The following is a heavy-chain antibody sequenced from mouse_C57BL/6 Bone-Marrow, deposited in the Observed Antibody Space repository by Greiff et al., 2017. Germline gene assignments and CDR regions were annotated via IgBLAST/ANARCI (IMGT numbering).Heavy chain of an antibody. J-gene: IGHJ3*01. V-gene: IGHV1-69*01. CDR2: IDPSDSYT. CDR1: GYTFTSYW. CDR3: ARETLFWFAY. D-gene: IGHD1-1*01. Sequence: VQLQQPGAELVMPGASVKLSCKASGYTFTSYWMHWVKQRPGQGLEWIGEIDPSDSYTNYNQKFKGKSTLTVDKSSSTAYMQLSSLTSEDSAVDYCARETLFWFAYWGQGTLVTVSA.